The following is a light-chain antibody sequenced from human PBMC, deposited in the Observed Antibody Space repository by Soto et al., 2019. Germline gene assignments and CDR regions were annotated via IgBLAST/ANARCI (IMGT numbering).Light chain of an antibody. CDR1: SSDIGHYNY. J-gene: IGLJ3*02. CDR2: EVS. Sequence: QSVLTQPASVSGSPGQSITISCTGTSSDIGHYNYVSWYQQHPGTAPKLMIYEVSNRPSGVSNRFSGSKSGNTASLTISGLQTEDEADYYCSSYTSSGPWVFGGGTQLTVL. V-gene: IGLV2-14*01. CDR3: SSYTSSGPWV.